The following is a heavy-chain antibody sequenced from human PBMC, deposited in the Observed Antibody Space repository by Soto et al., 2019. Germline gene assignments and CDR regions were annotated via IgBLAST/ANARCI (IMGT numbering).Heavy chain of an antibody. D-gene: IGHD3-22*01. J-gene: IGHJ4*02. Sequence: PSETLSLTCNVSGGSITSYFWTWIRPPPGXGLEWXGXIXXXGXTXXXPXXXXRVTFSVDTSKNQFSLKLRSVTAADTAVYYCARDKYYDSTGTFDFWGQGTLVTVSS. V-gene: IGHV4-59*01. CDR2: IXXXGXT. CDR1: GGSITSYF. CDR3: ARDKYYDSTGTFDF.